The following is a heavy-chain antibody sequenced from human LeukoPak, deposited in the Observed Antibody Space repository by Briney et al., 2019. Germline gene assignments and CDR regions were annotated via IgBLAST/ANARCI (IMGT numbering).Heavy chain of an antibody. CDR3: ARGPYYYGSGSYSYFDY. Sequence: SETLSLTCAVYGGSFSGYYWSWIRQPPGKGLEWIGEINHSGSTHYTPSLKSRDNISVDTSSNQFSRKLSSVTAADTAVYYGARGPYYYGSGSYSYFDYWGQGTLVTVSS. D-gene: IGHD3-10*01. CDR2: INHSGST. J-gene: IGHJ4*02. CDR1: GGSFSGYY. V-gene: IGHV4-34*01.